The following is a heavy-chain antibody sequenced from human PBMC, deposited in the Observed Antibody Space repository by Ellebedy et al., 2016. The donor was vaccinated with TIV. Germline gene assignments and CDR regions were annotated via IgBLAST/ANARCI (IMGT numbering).Heavy chain of an antibody. CDR1: GGSISSYY. CDR2: IYYSGST. V-gene: IGHV4-59*01. CDR3: ARVQNYYYGMDV. Sequence: SETLSLXXTVSGGSISSYYRSWIRQPPGKGLEWIGYIYYSGSTNYNPSLKSRVTISVDTSKNQFSLKPSSVTAADTAVYYCARVQNYYYGMDVWGQGTTVTVSS. J-gene: IGHJ6*02.